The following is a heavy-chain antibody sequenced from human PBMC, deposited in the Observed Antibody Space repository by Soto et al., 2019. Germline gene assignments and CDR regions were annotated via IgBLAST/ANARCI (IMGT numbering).Heavy chain of an antibody. V-gene: IGHV3-73*01. CDR1: GFIFSGSA. D-gene: IGHD2-15*01. CDR2: IRSRANSYAT. CDR3: TRPADGGSGCTFDQ. J-gene: IGHJ4*02. Sequence: EVQLVESGGTLVQPGGSLKLSCAASGFIFSGSALHWVRQASGKGLEWVGRIRSRANSYATSYAASVKGRFNISRDDSKNTAYLQMNSLKTEDPAVYYCTRPADGGSGCTFDQWGQGTLVTVSS.